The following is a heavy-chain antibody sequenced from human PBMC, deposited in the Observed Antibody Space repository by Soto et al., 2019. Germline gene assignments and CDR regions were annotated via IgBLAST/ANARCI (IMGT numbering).Heavy chain of an antibody. Sequence: ASVKVSYKASGYTFTSYAMHWVRQAPGQRLEWMGWINAGNGNTKYSQKFQGRVTITRDTSASTAYMELSSLRSEDTAVYYCARVTIFGVADFDYWGQGTLVTVSS. CDR1: GYTFTSYA. CDR2: INAGNGNT. CDR3: ARVTIFGVADFDY. J-gene: IGHJ4*02. D-gene: IGHD3-3*01. V-gene: IGHV1-3*01.